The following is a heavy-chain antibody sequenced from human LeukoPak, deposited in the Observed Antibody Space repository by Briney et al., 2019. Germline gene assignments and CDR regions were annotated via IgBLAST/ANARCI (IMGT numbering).Heavy chain of an antibody. D-gene: IGHD3-22*01. J-gene: IGHJ4*02. V-gene: IGHV3-64*01. CDR1: GFTFSSYA. Sequence: GGSLRLSCAASGFTFSSYAMHWVRQAPGKGLEYVSAVSSNGGSTYYANSVKGRFTISRDNSKNTLYLQMGSLRAEDMAVYYCARGGSSGYYECWGQGTLVTVSS. CDR2: VSSNGGST. CDR3: ARGGSSGYYEC.